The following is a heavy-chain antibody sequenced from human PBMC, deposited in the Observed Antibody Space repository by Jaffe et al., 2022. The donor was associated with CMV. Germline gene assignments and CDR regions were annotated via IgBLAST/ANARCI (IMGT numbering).Heavy chain of an antibody. V-gene: IGHV4-59*11. CDR1: GTSISQHY. Sequence: QVRLQESGPGLVKPSETLSLTCGVSGTSISQHYWSWIRRPPGKGLEWIGYIHSSGSTNYNPSLKSRVTLSLDTSKSQFSLTLTSVTAADTALYYCARGGWSLDDWGQGTLITVSS. CDR3: ARGGWSLDD. CDR2: IHSSGST. J-gene: IGHJ4*02. D-gene: IGHD6-19*01.